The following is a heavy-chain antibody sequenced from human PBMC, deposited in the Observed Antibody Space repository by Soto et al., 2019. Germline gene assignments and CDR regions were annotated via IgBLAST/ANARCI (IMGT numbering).Heavy chain of an antibody. Sequence: SGPTLVNPTETLTLTCTVSGFPLSNARMGVSWIRRPPGKALEWLAHIFSNGEKSYSTSLKSRLTISKDTSKSQVVLTMTNMDPVDTATYYCARAPTTVSPYGMDVWGQGTTVTVSS. CDR2: IFSNGEK. V-gene: IGHV2-26*01. CDR3: ARAPTTVSPYGMDV. J-gene: IGHJ6*02. CDR1: GFPLSNARMG. D-gene: IGHD4-17*01.